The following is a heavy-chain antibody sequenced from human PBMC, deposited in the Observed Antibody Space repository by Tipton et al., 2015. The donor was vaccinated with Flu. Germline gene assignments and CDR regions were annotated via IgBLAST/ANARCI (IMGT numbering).Heavy chain of an antibody. J-gene: IGHJ4*02. CDR3: AKVVDPPKSSIGWYYFDY. D-gene: IGHD6-19*01. CDR1: GGTFSRNA. Sequence: QLVQSGAEVKKPGSSVTVSCKASGGTFSRNAISWVRQAPGQGLEWMGWISGNNAYTNYTQNLHGRFTMTADTSANTAYMELRSLRFDDSAVYFCAKVVDPPKSSIGWYYFDYWGQGTLVTVSS. CDR2: ISGNNAYT. V-gene: IGHV1-18*01.